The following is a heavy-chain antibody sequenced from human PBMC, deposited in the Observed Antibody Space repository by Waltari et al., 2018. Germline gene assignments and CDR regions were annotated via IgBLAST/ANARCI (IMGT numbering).Heavy chain of an antibody. J-gene: IGHJ6*02. Sequence: QVQLQQWGAGQLQPSETLSLTCAVYGGSFRGSYWGWIRQPPGKGLEWIGEINHNGNRNHNPSLRSRITMLVDTSRSQFSLKVNSVTAADTAVYYCVRLEDCSGPGGNCYSGDSFALDVWGQGTTVTVSS. CDR3: VRLEDCSGPGGNCYSGDSFALDV. CDR2: INHNGNR. D-gene: IGHD2-15*01. V-gene: IGHV4-34*02. CDR1: GGSFRGSY.